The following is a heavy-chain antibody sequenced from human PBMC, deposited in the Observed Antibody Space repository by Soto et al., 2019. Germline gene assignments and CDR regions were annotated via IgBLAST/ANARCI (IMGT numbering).Heavy chain of an antibody. J-gene: IGHJ4*02. D-gene: IGHD3-22*01. CDR3: ARASPVDYDSSGYDY. CDR2: IYHSGTT. V-gene: IGHV4-31*03. CDR1: GGPISSRGYY. Sequence: LSLTCSVSGGPISSRGYYWTWIRQYPGKGLEWIGYIYHSGTTYYNPSLKSRVTISVDTSKNQFSLKVNSVTAADTAVYYCARASPVDYDSSGYDYWGQGTLVTVSS.